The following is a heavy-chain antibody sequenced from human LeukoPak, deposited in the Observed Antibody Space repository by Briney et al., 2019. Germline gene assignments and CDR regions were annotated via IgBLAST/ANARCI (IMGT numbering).Heavy chain of an antibody. V-gene: IGHV1-69*06. J-gene: IGHJ4*02. CDR2: IIPIFGTP. CDR3: ARGDYYDSSGLFDY. Sequence: ASVKVSCKASGGTFSRYAISWVRQAPGQGLEWMGRIIPIFGTPNYAQKFQGGVTISAEKSTNTAYMEVTSLRSEDTAVYYCARGDYYDSSGLFDYWGQGTLVTVSS. D-gene: IGHD3-22*01. CDR1: GGTFSRYA.